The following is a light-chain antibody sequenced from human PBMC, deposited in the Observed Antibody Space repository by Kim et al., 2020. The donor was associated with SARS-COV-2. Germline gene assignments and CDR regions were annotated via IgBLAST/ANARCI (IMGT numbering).Light chain of an antibody. J-gene: IGLJ2*01. CDR3: AAWDDSLSGVV. CDR2: RNN. V-gene: IGLV1-47*01. CDR1: SSNIGSNY. Sequence: ELTQPPSASGTPGQRVTISCSGSSSNIGSNYVYWYQQLPGTAPKLLIYRNNQRPSGVPDRFSGSKSGTSPSLAISGLRSEDEADYYCAAWDDSLSGVVFGGGTQLTVL.